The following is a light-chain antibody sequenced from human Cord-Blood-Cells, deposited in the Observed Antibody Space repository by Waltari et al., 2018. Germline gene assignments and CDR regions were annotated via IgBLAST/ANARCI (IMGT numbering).Light chain of an antibody. Sequence: QSALTQPASVSGSPGQSITISCTGTSSAVGGYNYFSWYQQHPGKAPKLMIYDVSNRPSGVSNRFSGSKSGNTASLTISGLQAEDEADYYCSSYTSSSTLVVFGTGTKVTVL. J-gene: IGLJ1*01. V-gene: IGLV2-14*03. CDR2: DVS. CDR1: SSAVGGYNY. CDR3: SSYTSSSTLVV.